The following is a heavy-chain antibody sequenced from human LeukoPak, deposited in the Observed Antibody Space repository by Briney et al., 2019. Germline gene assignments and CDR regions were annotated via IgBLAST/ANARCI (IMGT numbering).Heavy chain of an antibody. CDR3: AKANGGNSEYYFDY. CDR1: GFTFSSYA. CDR2: ISGSGGST. J-gene: IGHJ4*02. Sequence: GALRLSCAASGFTFSSYAMSWVRQAPGKGLEWVSAISGSGGSTYYADSVKGRFTISRDNSKNTLYLQMNSLRAEDTAVYYCAKANGGNSEYYFDYWGQGTLVTVSS. V-gene: IGHV3-23*01. D-gene: IGHD4-23*01.